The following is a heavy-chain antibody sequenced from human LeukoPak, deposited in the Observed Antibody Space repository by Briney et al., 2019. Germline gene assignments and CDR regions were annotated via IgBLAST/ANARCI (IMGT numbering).Heavy chain of an antibody. CDR1: AFTFSSYA. J-gene: IGHJ4*02. D-gene: IGHD6-19*01. V-gene: IGHV3-23*01. CDR2: ISVDGNDT. Sequence: GGSLRLSCAASAFTFSSYAMSWVRQAPGKGLEWVSTISVDGNDTYYADSARGRFTTSRDNSKNTLFLHMNSLRAEDTAVYCCAKGSRSSGWDYWGQGTLVTVSS. CDR3: AKGSRSSGWDY.